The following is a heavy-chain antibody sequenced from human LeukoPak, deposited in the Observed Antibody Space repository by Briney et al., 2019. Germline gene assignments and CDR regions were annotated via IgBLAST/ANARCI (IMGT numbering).Heavy chain of an antibody. Sequence: SETLSLTCTVSGGSISTYYWSWIRQPPGKGLEWIGYIYYSGSTNYNPSLKSRLTISVDTSKNQFSLKLSSVTAADTAVYYCARVNYFDTSGYFYDDYWGQGSLVTVSS. D-gene: IGHD3-22*01. V-gene: IGHV4-59*01. J-gene: IGHJ4*02. CDR1: GGSISTYY. CDR3: ARVNYFDTSGYFYDDY. CDR2: IYYSGST.